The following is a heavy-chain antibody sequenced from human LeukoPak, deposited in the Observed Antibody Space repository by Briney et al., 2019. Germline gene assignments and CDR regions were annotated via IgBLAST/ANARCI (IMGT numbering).Heavy chain of an antibody. CDR2: IYPGDSHT. J-gene: IGHJ4*02. Sequence: PGESLKISCEGSGYSFTSYWIAWVRQMPGKGLGWMGIIYPGDSHTIYSPSFQGQVTISADKSISTAYLQWSSLKASDTAMYYCARIITLVRGVHNWGQGTLVTVSS. CDR3: ARIITLVRGVHN. V-gene: IGHV5-51*01. CDR1: GYSFTSYW. D-gene: IGHD3-10*01.